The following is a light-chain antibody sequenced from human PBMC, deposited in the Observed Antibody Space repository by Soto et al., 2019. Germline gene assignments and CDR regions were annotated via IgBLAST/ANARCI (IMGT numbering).Light chain of an antibody. CDR3: QQYHNWPPIT. CDR2: DVS. CDR1: QGVTTN. V-gene: IGKV3D-15*01. J-gene: IGKJ5*01. Sequence: EIVMTQSPATLSVSPGERATLSCRAAQGVTTNFAWYQQKSGQSPRLLIYDVSNRATGIPARFSGSGSGTDLTLTISSLQSEDSAVYYCQQYHNWPPITFGQGTRLEIK.